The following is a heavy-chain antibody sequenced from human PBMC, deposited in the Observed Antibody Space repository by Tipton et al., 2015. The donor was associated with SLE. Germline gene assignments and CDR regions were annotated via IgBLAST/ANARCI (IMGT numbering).Heavy chain of an antibody. V-gene: IGHV4-34*01. CDR3: ARDPSMREAFDI. CDR1: GGSFSGYY. Sequence: TLSLTCAVYGGSFSGYYWGWIRQPPGKGLEWIGEINHSGSTNYNPSLKSRVTISVDTSKNQFSLKLSSVTAADTAVYYCARDPSMREAFDIWGQGTMVTVSS. J-gene: IGHJ3*02. CDR2: INHSGST. D-gene: IGHD2/OR15-2a*01.